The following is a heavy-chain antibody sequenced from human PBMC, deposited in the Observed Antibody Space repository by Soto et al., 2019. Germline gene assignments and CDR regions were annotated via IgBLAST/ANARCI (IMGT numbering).Heavy chain of an antibody. D-gene: IGHD3-16*02. CDR2: IYHSGST. J-gene: IGHJ6*02. Sequence: QLQLQESGSGLVKPSQILSLTCAVSGGSISSGGYSWSWIRQPPGMGLEWIGYIYHSGSTYYNPSLESRVTISVDRSKNQFSLKLSAVTAADTAVYYCARVNYDFVWGSYRPYGMDVWGQGTTVTVSS. CDR3: ARVNYDFVWGSYRPYGMDV. V-gene: IGHV4-30-2*01. CDR1: GGSISSGGYS.